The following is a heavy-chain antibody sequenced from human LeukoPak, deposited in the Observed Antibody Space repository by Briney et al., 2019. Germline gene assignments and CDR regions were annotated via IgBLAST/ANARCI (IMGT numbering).Heavy chain of an antibody. V-gene: IGHV4-34*01. Sequence: SETLSLTCAVYGGSFSGYYWSWIRQPPGKGLEWIGEINHSGSTNYNPSLKSRVTISVDTSKNQFSLKLSSLTAADTAVYYCARGIYYDSSGPDYWGQGTLVTVSS. J-gene: IGHJ4*02. D-gene: IGHD3-22*01. CDR2: INHSGST. CDR3: ARGIYYDSSGPDY. CDR1: GGSFSGYY.